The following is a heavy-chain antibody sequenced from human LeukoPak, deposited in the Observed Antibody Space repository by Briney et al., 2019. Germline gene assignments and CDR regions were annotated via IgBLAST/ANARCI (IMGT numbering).Heavy chain of an antibody. V-gene: IGHV6-1*01. Sequence: SQTLSLTCAISGDSFSSNSAAWNWIRQSPSRGLEWLGRTYYRSKWYNDYAVSVKSLITINPDTSKNQFSLQLNSVTPEDTAVYYCARRKRIAAAGTVFDYWGQGTPVTVSS. CDR1: GDSFSSNSAA. CDR2: TYYRSKWYN. J-gene: IGHJ4*02. D-gene: IGHD6-13*01. CDR3: ARRKRIAAAGTVFDY.